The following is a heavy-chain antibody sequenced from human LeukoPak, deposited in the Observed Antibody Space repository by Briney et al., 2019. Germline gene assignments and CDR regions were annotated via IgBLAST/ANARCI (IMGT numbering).Heavy chain of an antibody. CDR1: GFTFDDYA. CDR3: AKTMTTVTTSDAFDI. CDR2: ISWNSGSI. J-gene: IGHJ3*02. Sequence: GRSLRLSCAASGFTFDDYAMHWVRQAPGKGLEWVSGISWNSGSIGYADPVKGRFTISRDNAKNSLYLQMNSLRAEDTALYYCAKTMTTVTTSDAFDIWGQGTMVTVSS. V-gene: IGHV3-9*01. D-gene: IGHD4-17*01.